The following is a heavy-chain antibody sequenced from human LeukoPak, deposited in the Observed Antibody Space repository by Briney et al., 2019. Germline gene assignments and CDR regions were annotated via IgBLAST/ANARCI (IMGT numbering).Heavy chain of an antibody. CDR3: AAPTTWYSSGWR. J-gene: IGHJ4*02. CDR2: MNPNSGNT. V-gene: IGHV1-8*01. CDR1: GYTFTSYD. Sequence: GASVKVSCKAPGYTFTSYDINWVRQATGQGLEWMGWMNPNSGNTGYAQKFQGRVTMTRNTSISTAYMELSSLRSEDTAVYYCAAPTTWYSSGWRWGQGTLVTVSS. D-gene: IGHD6-19*01.